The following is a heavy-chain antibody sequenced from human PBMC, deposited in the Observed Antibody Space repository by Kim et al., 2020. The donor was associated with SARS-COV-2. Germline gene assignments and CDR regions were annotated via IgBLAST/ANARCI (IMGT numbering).Heavy chain of an antibody. CDR3: AREMGRIAAAGSYYYYYGMDV. CDR2: IYYSGST. J-gene: IGHJ6*02. D-gene: IGHD6-13*01. Sequence: SETLSLTCTVSGGSISSYYWSWIRQPPGKGLECIGYIYYSGSTTYNPSLKSRVTISVDTSKNQFSLKLSSVTAADTAVYYCAREMGRIAAAGSYYYYYGMDVWGQGTTVTVSS. CDR1: GGSISSYY. V-gene: IGHV4-59*13.